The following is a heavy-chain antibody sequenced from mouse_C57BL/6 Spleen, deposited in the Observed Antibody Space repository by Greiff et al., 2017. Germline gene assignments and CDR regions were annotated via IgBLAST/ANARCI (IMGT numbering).Heavy chain of an antibody. Sequence: QVQLQQSGAELARPGASVKMSCKASGYTFTSYTMHWVKQRPGQGLEWIGYINPSSGYTKYNQKFKDKATLTAGKSSSTAYMQLSSLTSEDSAVYYCARSDYGSSYWFAYWGQGTLVTVSA. J-gene: IGHJ3*01. CDR2: INPSSGYT. CDR1: GYTFTSYT. D-gene: IGHD1-1*01. CDR3: ARSDYGSSYWFAY. V-gene: IGHV1-4*01.